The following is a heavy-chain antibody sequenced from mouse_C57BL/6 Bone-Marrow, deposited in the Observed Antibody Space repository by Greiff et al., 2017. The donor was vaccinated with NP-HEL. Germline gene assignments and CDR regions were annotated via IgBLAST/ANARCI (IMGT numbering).Heavy chain of an antibody. CDR1: GFSLTSYG. CDR2: IWRGGST. J-gene: IGHJ4*01. D-gene: IGHD2-3*01. CDR3: AKAWDGYYYAMDY. Sequence: QVQLQQSGPGLVQPSQSLSITCTASGFSLTSYGVHWVRQSPGKGLEWLGVIWRGGSTDYNAAFMSRLSITKDNSKSQVFFKMNSLQADDTAIYYCAKAWDGYYYAMDYWGQGTSVTVSS. V-gene: IGHV2-5*01.